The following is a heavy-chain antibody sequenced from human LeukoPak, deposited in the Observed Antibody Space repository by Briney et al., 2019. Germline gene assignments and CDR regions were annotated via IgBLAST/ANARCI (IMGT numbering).Heavy chain of an antibody. CDR2: IYYSGST. D-gene: IGHD3-10*01. CDR1: GGSVSSGSYY. CDR3: ARGFYYYGSGSYRNFDY. J-gene: IGHJ4*02. Sequence: SETLSLTCTVSGGSVSSGSYYWSWIRQPPGKGLEWIGYIYYSGSTNYNPSLKSRVTISVDTSKNQFSLKLSSVTAAGTAVYYCARGFYYYGSGSYRNFDYWGQGTLVTVSS. V-gene: IGHV4-61*01.